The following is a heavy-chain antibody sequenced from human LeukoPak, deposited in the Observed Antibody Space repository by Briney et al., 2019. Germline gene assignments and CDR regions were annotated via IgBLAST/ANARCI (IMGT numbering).Heavy chain of an antibody. CDR2: IWYDGGNR. J-gene: IGHJ3*02. Sequence: GGSLRLSCAASGFTFRNHAMHWVRQAPGKGLEWVAIIWYDGGNRYHADSVKGRFTISRDNSKNTLYLQLNSLRAEDTAVYYCAREDRIAPADKAFDIWGQGTMVTVSS. CDR3: AREDRIAPADKAFDI. CDR1: GFTFRNHA. V-gene: IGHV3-33*01. D-gene: IGHD6-13*01.